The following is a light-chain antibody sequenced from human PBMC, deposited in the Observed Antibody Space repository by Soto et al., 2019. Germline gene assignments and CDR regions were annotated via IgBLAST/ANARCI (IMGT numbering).Light chain of an antibody. CDR1: SSDVGGYDY. J-gene: IGLJ1*01. Sequence: QSALTQPASVSGSPGQSIAISCTGTSSDVGGYDYVSWYQQHPDKAPKRIIYEVTKRPSGVSNRFSGSKSGNTASLTISGLQPDDEADYYCSSHTSGDTRVFGSGTKLTVL. CDR3: SSHTSGDTRV. V-gene: IGLV2-14*01. CDR2: EVT.